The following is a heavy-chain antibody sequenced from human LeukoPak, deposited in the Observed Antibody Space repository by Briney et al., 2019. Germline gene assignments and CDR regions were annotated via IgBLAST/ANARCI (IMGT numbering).Heavy chain of an antibody. D-gene: IGHD1-26*01. Sequence: PSQTLSLTCTVSGGSISSGSYYWSWIRQPAGKGLEWIGRIYTSGSTNYNPSLKSRVTISVDTSKNQFSLKLSSVTAADTAVYYCASISGSYGDYWGQGTLVTVSS. CDR1: GGSISSGSYY. CDR3: ASISGSYGDY. CDR2: IYTSGST. J-gene: IGHJ4*02. V-gene: IGHV4-61*02.